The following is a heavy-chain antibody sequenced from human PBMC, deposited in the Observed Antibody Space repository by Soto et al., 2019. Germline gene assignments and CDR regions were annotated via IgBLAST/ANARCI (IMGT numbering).Heavy chain of an antibody. CDR2: ISSSSSYI. V-gene: IGHV3-21*01. Sequence: GGSLRLSCAASGFTFSIYSMNWVRQAPGKGLEWVSSISSSSSYIYYADSVKGRFTISRDNAKNSLYLQMNSLRAEDTAVYYCARDRRPHLDYWGQGTLVTVSS. CDR1: GFTFSIYS. CDR3: ARDRRPHLDY. J-gene: IGHJ4*02.